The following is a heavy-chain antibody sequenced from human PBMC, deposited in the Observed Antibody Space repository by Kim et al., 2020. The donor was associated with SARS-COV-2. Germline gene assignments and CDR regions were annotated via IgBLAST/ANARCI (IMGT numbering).Heavy chain of an antibody. D-gene: IGHD6-13*01. CDR2: INHSGST. J-gene: IGHJ1*01. CDR1: GGSFSGYY. Sequence: SETLSLTCAVYGGSFSGYYWSWIRQPPGKGLEWIGEINHSGSTNYNPSLKSRVTISVDTSKNQFSLKLSSVTAADTAVYYCARMEQQLVPAEYFQHWGQGTLVTVSS. V-gene: IGHV4-34*01. CDR3: ARMEQQLVPAEYFQH.